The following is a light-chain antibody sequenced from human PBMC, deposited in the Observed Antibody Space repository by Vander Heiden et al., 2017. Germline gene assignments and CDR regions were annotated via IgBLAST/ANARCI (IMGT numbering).Light chain of an antibody. CDR3: NSRDSSGNHLV. CDR1: SLRSYY. Sequence: SSELTQDPAVSVALGQTVRITCQGDSLRSYYASWYQQKPGQAPVLVIYGKNTRPSGIPERVSGSSSGNTASLTITGAQAEDEADYYCNSRDSSGNHLVFGGGTKLTVL. J-gene: IGLJ3*02. CDR2: GKN. V-gene: IGLV3-19*01.